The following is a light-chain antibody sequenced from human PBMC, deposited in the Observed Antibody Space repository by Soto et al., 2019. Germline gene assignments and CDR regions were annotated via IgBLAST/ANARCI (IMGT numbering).Light chain of an antibody. Sequence: EIVFTQSPATLSLSPGERATLSCRASQSVSSYLAWYQQKPGQAPRILIYDASTRATGIPARFSGSGAGTEFTLTITSLEPEDFAVYYCQQRSNWTPTFGQGTKVDIK. CDR3: QQRSNWTPT. CDR2: DAS. V-gene: IGKV3-11*01. J-gene: IGKJ1*01. CDR1: QSVSSY.